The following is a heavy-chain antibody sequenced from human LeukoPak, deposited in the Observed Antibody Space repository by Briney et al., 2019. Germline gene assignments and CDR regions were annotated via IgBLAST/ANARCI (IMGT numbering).Heavy chain of an antibody. CDR2: IIPSFGTA. D-gene: IGHD3-22*01. V-gene: IGHV1-69*01. Sequence: GSSVKVSCKASGGTFSSYAISWVRQAPGQGLEWMGGIIPSFGTANYAQKFQGRVTITADESTSTAYMELSSLRSEDTAVYYCASSGPDYYDSSGRYWYFDLWGRGTLVTVSS. J-gene: IGHJ2*01. CDR1: GGTFSSYA. CDR3: ASSGPDYYDSSGRYWYFDL.